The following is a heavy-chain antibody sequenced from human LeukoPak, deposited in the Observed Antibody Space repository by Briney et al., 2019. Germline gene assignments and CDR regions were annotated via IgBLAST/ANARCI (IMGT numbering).Heavy chain of an antibody. CDR3: ARGEGAVWFGVGN. V-gene: IGHV1-2*02. Sequence: ASVKVSCKASGYTFTGHYLHWVRQAPGQGLEWMGWINPNSGGTNYAQKFQGRVTMTRDTSISTDYMELSRLRSDDTAVYYCARGEGAVWFGVGNWGQGTMVTVSS. CDR1: GYTFTGHY. CDR2: INPNSGGT. D-gene: IGHD3-10*01. J-gene: IGHJ3*01.